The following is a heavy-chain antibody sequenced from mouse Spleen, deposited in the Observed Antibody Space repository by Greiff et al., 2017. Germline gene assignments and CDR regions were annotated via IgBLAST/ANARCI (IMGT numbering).Heavy chain of an antibody. Sequence: EVMLVESGGGLVQPGGSRKISCAASGFTFSSFGMHWVRQAPEKGLEWVAYISSGSSTIYYADTVKGRFTISRDNAKNTLYLQMSSLRSEDTAMYYCATYAMDYWGQGTSVTVSS. CDR2: ISSGSSTI. CDR3: ATYAMDY. CDR1: GFTFSSFG. V-gene: IGHV5-17*02. J-gene: IGHJ4*01.